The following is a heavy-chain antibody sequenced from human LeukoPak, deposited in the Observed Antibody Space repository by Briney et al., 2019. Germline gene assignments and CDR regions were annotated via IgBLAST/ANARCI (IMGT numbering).Heavy chain of an antibody. CDR3: AKDTSPLWACSGGSCYPGYNWFDP. D-gene: IGHD2-15*01. Sequence: PGGSLRLSCAASGFTFNDYAMHWVRQAPGKGVEWVSLISGDGGGTYYADSVKGRFTISRDNSKNSLYLQMNRLRAEDTALYYCAKDTSPLWACSGGSCYPGYNWFDPWGQGTLVTVSS. V-gene: IGHV3-43*02. CDR1: GFTFNDYA. CDR2: ISGDGGGT. J-gene: IGHJ5*02.